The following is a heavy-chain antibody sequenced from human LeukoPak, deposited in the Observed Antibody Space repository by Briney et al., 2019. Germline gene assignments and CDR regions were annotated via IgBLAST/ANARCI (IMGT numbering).Heavy chain of an antibody. J-gene: IGHJ4*02. Sequence: GGSLRLSCAASGFTLSSYAMSWVRQAPGKGLEWVSGVSSNGDYTYYADSVKGRFTISRDNSKNTLYLQMNNLRAEDTAVYYCARVLREFFGSGTYVKTFDYWGQGTLVTVSS. CDR2: VSSNGDYT. D-gene: IGHD3-10*01. V-gene: IGHV3-23*01. CDR3: ARVLREFFGSGTYVKTFDY. CDR1: GFTLSSYA.